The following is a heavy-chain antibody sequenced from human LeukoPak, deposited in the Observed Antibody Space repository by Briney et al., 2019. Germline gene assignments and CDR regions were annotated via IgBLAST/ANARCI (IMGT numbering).Heavy chain of an antibody. CDR1: GFTFSDYY. Sequence: PGGSVRLSCAASGFTFSDYYMNWLRQAPGRGLEWVSYISNSGCAKYYADSVKGRFTISRDNAKNSVYLEMNSLRAEDTAVYYCASDSSGYFGPWGQGTLVTVSS. CDR2: ISNSGCAK. D-gene: IGHD3-22*01. V-gene: IGHV3-11*01. J-gene: IGHJ5*02. CDR3: ASDSSGYFGP.